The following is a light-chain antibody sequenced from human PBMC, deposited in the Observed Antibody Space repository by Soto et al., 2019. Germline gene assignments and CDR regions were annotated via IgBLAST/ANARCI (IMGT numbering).Light chain of an antibody. CDR2: EVS. CDR1: SSDVGGYKY. V-gene: IGLV2-14*01. J-gene: IGLJ2*01. CDR3: ASYGGSNNLV. Sequence: QSVLTQPASVSGSPGQSITISCTGTSSDVGGYKYVSWYQQHPDKAPKLIIFEVSNRPSGISSRFSGSKSGNTASLTISGLQAEDEADYYCASYGGSNNLVFGGGTKLTVL.